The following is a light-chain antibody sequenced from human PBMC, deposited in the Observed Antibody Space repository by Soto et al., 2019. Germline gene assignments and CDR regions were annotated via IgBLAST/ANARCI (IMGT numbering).Light chain of an antibody. V-gene: IGKV2-30*02. CDR3: MQGSDWHT. CDR1: QNLVHRTGYTY. CDR2: KVT. Sequence: DVVLTQSPLSLPVTLGQPASISCKSSQNLVHRTGYTYLNWFQQRTGQSPRRLIYKVTNRDFGVQDRFSGRGSGTEFTLNISRVEAEDIGVYFCMQGSDWHTVGGGTKAEIK. J-gene: IGKJ4*02.